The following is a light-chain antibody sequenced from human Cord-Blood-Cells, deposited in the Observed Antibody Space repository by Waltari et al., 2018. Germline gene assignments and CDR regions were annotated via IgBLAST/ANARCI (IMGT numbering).Light chain of an antibody. Sequence: QSALTQPASVSGSPGQSITISCTGTSSDVGSYNLVSWYQQHPGKAPKLMIYEGSKRPAGVSNGFSGSKSGNTASLTISVLQAEDEADYYCCSYAGSSTFYVFGTGTKVTVL. CDR3: CSYAGSSTFYV. CDR2: EGS. V-gene: IGLV2-23*01. J-gene: IGLJ1*01. CDR1: SSDVGSYNL.